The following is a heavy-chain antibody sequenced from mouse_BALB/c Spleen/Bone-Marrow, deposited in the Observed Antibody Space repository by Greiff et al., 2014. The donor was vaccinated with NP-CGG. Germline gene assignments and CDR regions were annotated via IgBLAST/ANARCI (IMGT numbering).Heavy chain of an antibody. CDR2: IHPYDRGT. CDR3: AIKGKRTTADATDY. CDR1: GYSFTSYW. D-gene: IGHD1-1*01. V-gene: IGHV1S82*01. J-gene: IGHJ4*01. Sequence: QVQLQQSGAELVRPGVSVKLSCRASGYSFTSYWMNWVKQRPGQGLEWIGTIHPYDRGTRLNQQFMDKATLTVDKSSSTAYMQPSSPEAEDPRVYYCAIKGKRTTADATDYWGQGTSVTVSS.